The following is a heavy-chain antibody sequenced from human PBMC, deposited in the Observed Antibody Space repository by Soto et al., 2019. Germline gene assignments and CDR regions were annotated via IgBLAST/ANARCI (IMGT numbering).Heavy chain of an antibody. CDR3: ARHSPPLLYGSGPWDV. J-gene: IGHJ6*02. D-gene: IGHD3-10*01. Sequence: QVQLQESGPGLVRPSETLSLTCTVSGGSISNSYWSWIRQSPEKGLEWIGYIYSSGSTNYNPSLNSRVTISVDTSKNQCSLKVSSLSAADTAGYYCARHSPPLLYGSGPWDVWGQGTTVTVSS. V-gene: IGHV4-59*08. CDR1: GGSISNSY. CDR2: IYSSGST.